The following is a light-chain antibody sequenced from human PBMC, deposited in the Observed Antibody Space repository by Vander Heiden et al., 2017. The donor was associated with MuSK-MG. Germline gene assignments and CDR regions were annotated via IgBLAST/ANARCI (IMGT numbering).Light chain of an antibody. CDR2: AAS. CDR1: QGISNY. J-gene: IGKJ5*01. CDR3: QKYNSALPIT. V-gene: IGKV1-27*01. Sequence: DIQMTQSPSSLSASVGDRVTITCRASQGISNYLAWYQQKPGKVPKLLIYAASTLQSGVPFRFSGSGSGTDFTLTISSLQPEDVATYYCQKYNSALPITFGQGTRLEIK.